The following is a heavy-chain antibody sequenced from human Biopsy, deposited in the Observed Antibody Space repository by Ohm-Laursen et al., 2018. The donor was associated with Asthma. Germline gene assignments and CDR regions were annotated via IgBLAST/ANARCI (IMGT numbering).Heavy chain of an antibody. Sequence: GTLSLTCTVSGDSISSYYWSWIRQHPGKGLEWIGYISYSGSTNYNPSLKSRVTISVDTSKNQFSLKLSSVTAADTAVYYCARDFVDSAMDYFDYWGQGTLVTVSS. J-gene: IGHJ4*02. CDR1: GDSISSYY. D-gene: IGHD5-18*01. CDR3: ARDFVDSAMDYFDY. V-gene: IGHV4-59*01. CDR2: ISYSGST.